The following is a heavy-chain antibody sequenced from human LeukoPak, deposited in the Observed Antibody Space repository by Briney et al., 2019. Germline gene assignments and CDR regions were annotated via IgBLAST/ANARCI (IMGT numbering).Heavy chain of an antibody. Sequence: SVKVSCKASGGTFSSYAISWVRQAPGQGLEWMGRIIPILGIANYAQKFQGRVTITAVKSTSTAYMGLSSLRSEDTAVYYCAAGDTATIRWWGQGTLVTVSS. CDR3: AAGDTATIRW. D-gene: IGHD5-18*01. J-gene: IGHJ4*02. V-gene: IGHV1-69*04. CDR2: IIPILGIA. CDR1: GGTFSSYA.